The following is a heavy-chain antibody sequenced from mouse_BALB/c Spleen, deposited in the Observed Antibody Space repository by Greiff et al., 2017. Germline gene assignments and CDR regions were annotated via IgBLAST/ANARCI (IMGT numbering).Heavy chain of an antibody. V-gene: IGHV1-7*01. CDR1: GYTFTSYW. J-gene: IGHJ4*01. CDR3: ARGRESRYYYAMDD. CDR2: INPSTGYT. Sequence: QVQLKQSGAELAKPGASVKMSCKASGYTFTSYWMHWVKQRPGQGLEWIGYINPSTGYTEYNQKFKDKATLTADKSSSTAYMQLSSLTSEDSAVYYCARGRESRYYYAMDDWGQGTSVTVSS.